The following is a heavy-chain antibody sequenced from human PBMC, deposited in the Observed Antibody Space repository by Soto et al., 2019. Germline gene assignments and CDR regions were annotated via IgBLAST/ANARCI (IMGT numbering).Heavy chain of an antibody. J-gene: IGHJ4*02. D-gene: IGHD6-19*01. V-gene: IGHV4-39*01. CDR3: ARQAVAGTGVDY. CDR2: IYYSGGT. CDR1: GGSISSSSDY. Sequence: QLQLQESGPGLVKPSETLSLICTVSGGSISSSSDYWGWIRQPPGKGLEWIGNIYYSGGTYYNPSLKSRVTISVDTSKSHFSRRLSSATAADTAVYYCARQAVAGTGVDYWGQGTLVTVSS.